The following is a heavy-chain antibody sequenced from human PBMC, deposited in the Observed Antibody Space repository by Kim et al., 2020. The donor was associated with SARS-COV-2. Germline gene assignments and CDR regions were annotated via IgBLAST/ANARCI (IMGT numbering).Heavy chain of an antibody. V-gene: IGHV4-59*13. CDR2: IYYSGST. D-gene: IGHD6-13*01. Sequence: SETLSLTCTVSGGSISSYYWSWIRQPPGKGLEWIGYIYYSGSTNYNPSLKSRVTISVDTSKNQFSLKLSSVTAADTAVYYCARGGSSSWFNWFDPWGQGTLVTVSS. CDR1: GGSISSYY. CDR3: ARGGSSSWFNWFDP. J-gene: IGHJ5*02.